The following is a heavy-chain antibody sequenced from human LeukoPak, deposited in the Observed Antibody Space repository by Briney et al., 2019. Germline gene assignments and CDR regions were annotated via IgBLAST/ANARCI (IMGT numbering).Heavy chain of an antibody. V-gene: IGHV4-61*05. J-gene: IGHJ4*02. CDR3: ARVTGYRIEDYFDY. Sequence: PSETLSLTCTVSGGSISSSSCYWGWIRQPPGKGLEWIGYIYYSGSTNYNPSLKSRVTISVETSKNEFSLKLRSVTAADTAVYYCARVTGYRIEDYFDYWGQGTLVTVSS. CDR1: GGSISSSSCY. CDR2: IYYSGST. D-gene: IGHD6-13*01.